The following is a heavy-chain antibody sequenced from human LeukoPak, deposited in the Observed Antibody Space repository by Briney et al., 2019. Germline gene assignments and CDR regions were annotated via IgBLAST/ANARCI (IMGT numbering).Heavy chain of an antibody. V-gene: IGHV4-34*01. CDR1: GGSFSGYY. Sequence: SETLSLTCAVYGGSFSGYYWSWIRQPPGKGLEWIGEINHSGGTNYNPSLKSRVTISVDTSKNQFSLKLSSVTAADTAVYYCARGDRTGEKYWGQGTLVTVSS. D-gene: IGHD1-14*01. CDR2: INHSGGT. CDR3: ARGDRTGEKY. J-gene: IGHJ4*02.